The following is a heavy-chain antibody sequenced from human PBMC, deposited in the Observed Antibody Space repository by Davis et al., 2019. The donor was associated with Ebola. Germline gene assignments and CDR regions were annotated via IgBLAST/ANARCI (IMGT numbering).Heavy chain of an antibody. CDR2: VSGNNGKT. J-gene: IGHJ3*02. D-gene: IGHD2-2*01. CDR1: GYSFTHYS. V-gene: IGHV1-18*01. CDR3: AREIGVAVPGVMKDAFDI. Sequence: ASVKVSCKASGYSFTHYSFSWVRQAPGQGLEWMGWVSGNNGKTDYAQKFQGRVTMTTDTSTSTAYMELRSLPSDDTAVYYCAREIGVAVPGVMKDAFDIWGQGTVVTVSS.